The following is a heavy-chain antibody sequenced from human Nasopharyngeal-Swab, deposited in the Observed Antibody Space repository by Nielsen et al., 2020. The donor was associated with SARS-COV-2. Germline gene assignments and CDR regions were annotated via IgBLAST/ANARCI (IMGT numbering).Heavy chain of an antibody. V-gene: IGHV4-4*02. J-gene: IGHJ6*03. Sequence: SATLSLTCAVSGGSVSSNDWWTWVRQSPGKGLEWIGEVSHSGSINYNPSLKSRVTLSMDKSKRQFSLRLTSVSAADTAVYFCVRGDLVVVPSPILGLGPFFYYFYLDVWGKGTTVTVSS. CDR3: VRGDLVVVPSPILGLGPFFYYFYLDV. CDR2: VSHSGSI. CDR1: GGSVSSNDW. D-gene: IGHD2-2*01.